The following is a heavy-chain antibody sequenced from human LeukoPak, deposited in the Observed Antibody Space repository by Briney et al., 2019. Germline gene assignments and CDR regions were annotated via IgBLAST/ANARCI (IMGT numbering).Heavy chain of an antibody. CDR3: ARTSSGYYSPLDH. CDR1: GLTFSSSN. CDR2: ISSSNSYT. Sequence: PGGSLRLSCAASGLTFSSSNMHWVRQAPGKGLEWLSYISSSNSYTSYADSVKGRFTISRDNAKNSLYLQMNSLRVEDTAVYYCARTSSGYYSPLDHWGQGTLVTVSP. V-gene: IGHV3-21*05. J-gene: IGHJ4*02. D-gene: IGHD3-22*01.